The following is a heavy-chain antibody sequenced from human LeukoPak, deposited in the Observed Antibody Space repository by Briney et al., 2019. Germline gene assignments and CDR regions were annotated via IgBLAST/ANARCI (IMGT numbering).Heavy chain of an antibody. CDR3: AKATRFLEWLLFAFDY. CDR2: IRYDGSNK. CDR1: GFTFSSYG. V-gene: IGHV3-30*02. J-gene: IGHJ4*02. Sequence: GGSLRLSCAASGFTFSSYGMHWVRQAPGKGLEWVAFIRYDGSNKYYADSVKGRFTISRDNSKNTLYLQMNSLRAEDTAVYYCAKATRFLEWLLFAFDYWGQGTLVTVSS. D-gene: IGHD3-3*01.